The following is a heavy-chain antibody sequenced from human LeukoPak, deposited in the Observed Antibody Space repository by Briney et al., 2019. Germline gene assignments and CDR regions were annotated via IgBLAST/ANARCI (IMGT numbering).Heavy chain of an antibody. J-gene: IGHJ6*02. Sequence: SETLSLTCTVSGGSISSYYWSWIRQPPGKGPEWIGYIYYSGRTNYNPPLKSRVDISVDTSKNQFSLVLSSVTAADTAVYYCARGSDCSSTSCYLTYYYYYGMDVWGQGTTVTVSS. CDR2: IYYSGRT. D-gene: IGHD2-2*01. CDR1: GGSISSYY. V-gene: IGHV4-59*01. CDR3: ARGSDCSSTSCYLTYYYYYGMDV.